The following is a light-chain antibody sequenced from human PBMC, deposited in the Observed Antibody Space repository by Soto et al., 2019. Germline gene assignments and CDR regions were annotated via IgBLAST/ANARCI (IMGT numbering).Light chain of an antibody. CDR1: KLGDKY. CDR2: QDS. V-gene: IGLV3-1*01. J-gene: IGLJ1*01. CDR3: QAWDSSTAPSYV. Sequence: SYELTQPPSVSVSPGQTASITCSGDKLGDKYACWYQQKPGQSPVLVIYQDSKRPSGIPERFSGSNSGNTATLTISGTQAMDEADYYCQAWDSSTAPSYVFGTGTKLTVL.